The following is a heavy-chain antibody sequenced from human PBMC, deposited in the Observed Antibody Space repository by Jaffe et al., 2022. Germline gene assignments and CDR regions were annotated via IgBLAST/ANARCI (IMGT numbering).Heavy chain of an antibody. Sequence: QVQLQESGPGLVKPSETLSLTCTVSGGSISSYYWSWIRQPPGKGLEWIGYIYYSGSTNYNPSLKSRVTISVDTSKNQFSLKLSSVTAADTAVYYCARDSYSYGIDYWGQGTLVTVSS. CDR1: GGSISSYY. J-gene: IGHJ4*02. V-gene: IGHV4-59*01. CDR2: IYYSGST. CDR3: ARDSYSYGIDY. D-gene: IGHD5-18*01.